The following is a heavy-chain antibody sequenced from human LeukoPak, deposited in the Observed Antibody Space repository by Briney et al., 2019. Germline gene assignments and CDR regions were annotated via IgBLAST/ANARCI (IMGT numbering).Heavy chain of an antibody. Sequence: GASVKVSCKASGYTFNNYGISWVRQAPGQGLEWMGWIGAYNGKTRYTQKFQGRVTMTTDTSTSTAYMELRSLRFDDTAVYYCARDSAPNLLAYFDYWGQGILVTVSS. CDR2: IGAYNGKT. D-gene: IGHD2/OR15-2a*01. V-gene: IGHV1-18*01. J-gene: IGHJ4*02. CDR1: GYTFNNYG. CDR3: ARDSAPNLLAYFDY.